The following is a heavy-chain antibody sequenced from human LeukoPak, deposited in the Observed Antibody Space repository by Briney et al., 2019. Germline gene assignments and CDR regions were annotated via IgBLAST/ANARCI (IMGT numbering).Heavy chain of an antibody. CDR1: GFTFSSYA. Sequence: GSLRLSCAASGFTFSSYAMNWVRQAPGKGLEWVAFISYDGSNKYYADSVKGRFTISRDNSKNTLYLQMNSLRAEDTAVYYCARERGSYYVDYWGQGTLVTVSS. V-gene: IGHV3-30-3*01. D-gene: IGHD1-26*01. J-gene: IGHJ4*02. CDR2: ISYDGSNK. CDR3: ARERGSYYVDY.